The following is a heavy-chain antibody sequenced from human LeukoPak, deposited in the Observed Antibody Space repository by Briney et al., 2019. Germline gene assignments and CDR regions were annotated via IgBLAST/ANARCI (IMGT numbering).Heavy chain of an antibody. J-gene: IGHJ5*02. V-gene: IGHV3-21*01. CDR2: ISSSSSYI. CDR1: GFTFSSYS. D-gene: IGHD2-2*01. CDR3: ARDREYCSSTSCHNWFDP. Sequence: GGSLRLPCAASGFTFSSYSMNWVRQAPGKGLEWVSSISSSSSYIYYADSVKGRFTISRDNAKNSLYLQMNSLRAEDTAVYYCARDREYCSSTSCHNWFDPWGQGTLVTVSS.